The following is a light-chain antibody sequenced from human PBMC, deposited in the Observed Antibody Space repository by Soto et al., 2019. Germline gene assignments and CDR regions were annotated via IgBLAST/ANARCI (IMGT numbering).Light chain of an antibody. CDR3: QQYHNWPPQYT. J-gene: IGKJ2*01. CDR1: QTVSSN. Sequence: EIVMTQSPATLSVSPGERATLSCRASQTVSSNLAWYQQKPGQAPRLLIHGASTRATGVPARFSGSGSGTELTLTITSRQSEDFAVYYCQQYHNWPPQYTFGQGTKLQIK. CDR2: GAS. V-gene: IGKV3-15*01.